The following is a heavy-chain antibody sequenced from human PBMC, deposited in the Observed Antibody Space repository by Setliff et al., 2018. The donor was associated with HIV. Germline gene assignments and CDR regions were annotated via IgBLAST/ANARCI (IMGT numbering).Heavy chain of an antibody. Sequence: PSETLSLTCAVSGGSMRSSGYSWTWIRQAPGKGLEWVGYIYYNGNAYYNPSLKSRVTISVDRSKNQFSLKLSSVTAADTAVYYCARSRIRGYYDTSPAMAFDIWGQGTMVTVSS. D-gene: IGHD3-22*01. V-gene: IGHV4-30-2*01. CDR3: ARSRIRGYYDTSPAMAFDI. CDR2: IYYNGNA. CDR1: GGSMRSSGYS. J-gene: IGHJ3*02.